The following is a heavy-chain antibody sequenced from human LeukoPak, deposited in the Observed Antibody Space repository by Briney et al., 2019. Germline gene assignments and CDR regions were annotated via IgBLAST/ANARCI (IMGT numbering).Heavy chain of an antibody. CDR1: GYTFTSYY. CDR2: INPSGGST. D-gene: IGHD2-2*02. CDR3: ARGLQHCSSTSCYRWDISDYYYMDV. J-gene: IGHJ6*03. Sequence: GASVKVSCKASGYTFTSYYMHWVRQAPGQGLEWMGAINPSGGSTSYAQKFQGRVTMTRDTSTTTVYMELSSLRSEDTAVYYCARGLQHCSSTSCYRWDISDYYYMDVWGKGTTVTVSS. V-gene: IGHV1-46*01.